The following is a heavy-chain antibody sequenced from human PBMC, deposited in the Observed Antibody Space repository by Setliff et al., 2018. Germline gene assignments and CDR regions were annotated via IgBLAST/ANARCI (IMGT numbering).Heavy chain of an antibody. J-gene: IGHJ4*02. CDR1: GGSFKNHA. Sequence: RASVKVSCETSGGSFKNHAITWVRQAPGQGLEWMGGTFPMFDRPNYAQKFQARVTITADESTNTAYIEIRSLRSEDTAVYYCARINFYVSSGYYYAPELWGQGTTVTVSS. D-gene: IGHD3-22*01. V-gene: IGHV1-69*13. CDR3: ARINFYVSSGYYYAPEL. CDR2: TFPMFDRP.